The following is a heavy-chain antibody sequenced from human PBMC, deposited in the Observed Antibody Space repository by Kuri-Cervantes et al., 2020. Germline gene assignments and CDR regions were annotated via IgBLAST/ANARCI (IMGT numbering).Heavy chain of an antibody. J-gene: IGHJ6*02. D-gene: IGHD3-3*01. CDR2: IYTSGST. CDR3: ASDRFEVYYYGMDV. Sequence: SQTLSLTCAVSGGSISSGGYSWSWLRQPAGKGLEWIGRIYTSGSTNYNPSLKSRVTISVDTSKNQFSLKLSSVTAADTAVYYCASDRFEVYYYGMDVWGQGTTVTVSS. CDR1: GGSISSGGYS. V-gene: IGHV4-61*02.